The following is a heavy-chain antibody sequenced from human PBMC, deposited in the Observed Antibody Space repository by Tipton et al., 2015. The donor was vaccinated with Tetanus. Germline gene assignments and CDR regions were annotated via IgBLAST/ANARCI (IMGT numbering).Heavy chain of an antibody. Sequence: LRLSCAASGFNFKTLGINWVRQAPGKGLEWIGYVYYNGNTHYNPALKSRVTISVDTSKNQFSLKLSSVTAADTAIYYCAREVPAAGHFDSWGQGTLVTVSS. CDR2: VYYNGNT. CDR1: GFNFKTLG. CDR3: AREVPAAGHFDS. J-gene: IGHJ4*02. D-gene: IGHD2-2*01. V-gene: IGHV4-59*11.